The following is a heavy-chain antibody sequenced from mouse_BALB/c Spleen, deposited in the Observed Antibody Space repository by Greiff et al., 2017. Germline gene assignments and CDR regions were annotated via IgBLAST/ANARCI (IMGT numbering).Heavy chain of an antibody. CDR3: ARHGEAYGDYLAC. D-gene: IGHD2-13*01. CDR2: ISNGGGST. CDR1: GFTFSSYT. V-gene: IGHV5-12-2*01. J-gene: IGHJ3*01. Sequence: EVKLVESGGGLVQPGGSLKLSCAASGFTFSSYTMSWVRQTPEKRLEWVAYISNGGGSTYYPDTVKGRFTISRDNAKSTLYLQMSSLKSEDTAMYYCARHGEAYGDYLACWGQGTLVTVAA.